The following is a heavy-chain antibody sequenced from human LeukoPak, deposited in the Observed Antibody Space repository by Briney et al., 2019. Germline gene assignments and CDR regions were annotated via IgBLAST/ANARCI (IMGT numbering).Heavy chain of an antibody. Sequence: SETLSLTCTVSGGSISSYYWSWIRQPPGKGLEWIGYIYYSGSTNYNPSLKSRVTISVDTSKNQFSLKLSSVTAADSAFYYCASLLNEEIGDYWGQGTLVTVSS. J-gene: IGHJ4*02. CDR3: ASLLNEEIGDY. D-gene: IGHD2-15*01. CDR1: GGSISSYY. CDR2: IYYSGST. V-gene: IGHV4-59*01.